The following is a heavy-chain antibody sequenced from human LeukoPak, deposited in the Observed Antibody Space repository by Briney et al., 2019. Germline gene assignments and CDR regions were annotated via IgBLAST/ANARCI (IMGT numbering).Heavy chain of an antibody. CDR2: IYSGGST. Sequence: PGGSLRLSCAASGFTVSSNYMSWVRQAPGKGLEWVSVIYSGGSTYYADSVKGRFTISRDNSKNTLYLQMNSLRAEDTAVYYCARASPADSGSYGGGDYWGQGTLVTVSS. CDR3: ARASPADSGSYGGGDY. J-gene: IGHJ4*02. CDR1: GFTVSSNY. D-gene: IGHD1-26*01. V-gene: IGHV3-66*01.